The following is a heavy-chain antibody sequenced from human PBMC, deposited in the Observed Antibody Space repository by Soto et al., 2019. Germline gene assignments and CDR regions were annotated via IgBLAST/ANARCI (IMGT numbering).Heavy chain of an antibody. Sequence: SETLSLTCAVYGGSFSGNFWSWIRQPPGKGLEWIGEVNHSGSTNYIPSLKSRVTISVDMSKNQFSLKLSSVTAADTAVYYCARGAIQLWFRGMDVWGQGTTVTVSS. J-gene: IGHJ6*02. V-gene: IGHV4-34*01. CDR3: ARGAIQLWFRGMDV. CDR1: GGSFSGNF. CDR2: VNHSGST. D-gene: IGHD5-18*01.